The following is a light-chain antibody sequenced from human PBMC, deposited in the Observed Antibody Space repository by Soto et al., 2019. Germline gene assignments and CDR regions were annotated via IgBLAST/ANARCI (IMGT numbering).Light chain of an antibody. CDR1: NIGDKA. J-gene: IGLJ2*01. CDR3: QVWDTTNDHPI. V-gene: IGLV3-21*04. Sequence: SYVLTQRTSVSVAPEKTASITCGGDNIGDKAVHWYQHRPGQAPVLVIYYDFERPSGIHERFSGTNSGDTATLTISRVEAGDEADYYCQVWDTTNDHPIFGGGTKLTVL. CDR2: YDF.